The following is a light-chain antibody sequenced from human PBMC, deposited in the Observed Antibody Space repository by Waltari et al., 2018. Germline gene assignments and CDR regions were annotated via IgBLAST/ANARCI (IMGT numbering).Light chain of an antibody. CDR2: AAS. V-gene: IGKV1-8*01. Sequence: AIRITQSPSSLPASTGDRVTITSRASQSISSYLAWYQQKPGKAPKVLIYAASTLQSGVPSRFSGSGSGTDFTLTISCLQSEDFAIYYCQQFKSYPITFGQGTRLEIK. CDR3: QQFKSYPIT. CDR1: QSISSY. J-gene: IGKJ5*01.